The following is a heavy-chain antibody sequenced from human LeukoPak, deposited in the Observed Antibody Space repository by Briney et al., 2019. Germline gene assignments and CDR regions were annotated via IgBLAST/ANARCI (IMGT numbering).Heavy chain of an antibody. D-gene: IGHD5-18*01. CDR1: GFTFSSHW. CDR2: INQDGTEK. V-gene: IGHV3-7*03. J-gene: IGHJ4*02. Sequence: GGSLRLSCVASGFTFSSHWMTWVRQAPGKGLEWVATINQDGTEKYYVDSVNGRFTISRDNSENIVYLQMNNLRAEDTAVYYCAGRVTGYSSGYVYWGQGTLVTVSS. CDR3: AGRVTGYSSGYVY.